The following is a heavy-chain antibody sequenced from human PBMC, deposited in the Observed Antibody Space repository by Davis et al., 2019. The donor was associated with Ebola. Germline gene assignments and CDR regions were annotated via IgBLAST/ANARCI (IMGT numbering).Heavy chain of an antibody. CDR3: ARSGYGAGDYYMDV. CDR1: GFTFGDYA. CDR2: ISSSSSYT. J-gene: IGHJ6*03. V-gene: IGHV3-11*06. Sequence: GESLKISCTASGFTFGDYAMSWFRQAPGKGLEWVSYISSSSSYTNYADSVKGRFTISRDNAKNSLYLQLNSLRAEDTAVYYCARSGYGAGDYYMDVWGKGTMVTVSS. D-gene: IGHD6-25*01.